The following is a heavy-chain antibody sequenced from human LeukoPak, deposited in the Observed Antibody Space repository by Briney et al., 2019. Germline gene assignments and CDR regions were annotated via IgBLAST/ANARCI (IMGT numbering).Heavy chain of an antibody. Sequence: GGSLTLSCAASGFTFSSYWMNWVRQAPGKGLVWVSRIASDGSSTTYADSVKGRFSISRDNAKNTLYLQMNSLRVEDTAVYYCARGRPHGNDYWGQGTLVTVSS. J-gene: IGHJ4*02. V-gene: IGHV3-74*01. CDR1: GFTFSSYW. CDR3: ARGRPHGNDY. CDR2: IASDGSST. D-gene: IGHD4-23*01.